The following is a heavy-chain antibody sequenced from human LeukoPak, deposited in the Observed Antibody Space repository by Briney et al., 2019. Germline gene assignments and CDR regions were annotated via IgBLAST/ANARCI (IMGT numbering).Heavy chain of an antibody. CDR2: IYYSGST. J-gene: IGHJ6*02. CDR3: ARYQLLYPLSGMDV. CDR1: GGSISSGDYY. D-gene: IGHD2-2*02. Sequence: VKPSQTLSLTCTVSGGSISSGDYYWSWLRQPPGKGLEWIGYIYYSGSTYYTPSLKSLVTISVDTSKNQFSLKLSSVTAADTAVYYCARYQLLYPLSGMDVWGQGTTVTVSS. V-gene: IGHV4-30-4*01.